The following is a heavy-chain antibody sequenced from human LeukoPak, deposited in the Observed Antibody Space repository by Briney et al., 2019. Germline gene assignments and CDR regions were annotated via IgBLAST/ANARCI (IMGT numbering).Heavy chain of an antibody. CDR3: VRAGDQNFDV. J-gene: IGHJ4*02. CDR1: GYIFTNHF. Sequence: ASVKVSCKAPGYIFTNHFVHWVRQSPGQGLQWMGIISPSGDTTTYAQKFVGRVTLTRDTSTSTVYLDLRSLESEDTALYYCVRAGDQNFDVWGQGIQVSASS. CDR2: ISPSGDTT. V-gene: IGHV1-46*01. D-gene: IGHD7-27*01.